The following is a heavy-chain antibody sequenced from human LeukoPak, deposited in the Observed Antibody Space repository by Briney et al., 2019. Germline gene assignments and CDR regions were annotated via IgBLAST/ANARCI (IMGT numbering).Heavy chain of an antibody. J-gene: IGHJ4*02. D-gene: IGHD3-16*01. Sequence: GGPLSLFCATSGFPFSIYAMDGVRQAPGKGGEWISYIDINSDVIYYADTVKGRFTISRDNGKNSLYLQMNSLSAEDTAVYYCSRDGGFQGEFDFWGQGTLATVSS. V-gene: IGHV3-48*01. CDR3: SRDGGFQGEFDF. CDR1: GFPFSIYA. CDR2: IDINSDVI.